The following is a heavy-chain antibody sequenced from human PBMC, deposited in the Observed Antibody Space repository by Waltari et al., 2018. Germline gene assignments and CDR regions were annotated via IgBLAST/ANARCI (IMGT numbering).Heavy chain of an antibody. V-gene: IGHV1-8*02. CDR1: GYTFTSYD. Sequence: QVQLVQSGAEVKKPGASVKVSCKASGYTFTSYDINWVRQATGQGLEWMGWRNPNSGNTVYGQKFQGRVTMTRNTSISTAYMELSSLRSEDTAVYYCARGPYYDYVWGRGFDPWGQGTLVTVSS. CDR3: ARGPYYDYVWGRGFDP. J-gene: IGHJ5*02. CDR2: RNPNSGNT. D-gene: IGHD3-16*01.